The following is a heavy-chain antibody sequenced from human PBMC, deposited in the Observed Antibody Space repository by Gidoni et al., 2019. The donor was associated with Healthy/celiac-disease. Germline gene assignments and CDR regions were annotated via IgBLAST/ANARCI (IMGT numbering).Heavy chain of an antibody. Sequence: EVQLVESGGGLVKPGGSLRLSCAASGFTFSSYSMNWVRQAPGKGLEWVSSISRSSSYIYYADSVKGRFTISRDNAKNSLYLQMNSLRAEDTAVYYCAREAHWNLRDYWGQGTLVTVSS. V-gene: IGHV3-21*01. J-gene: IGHJ4*02. D-gene: IGHD1-1*01. CDR3: AREAHWNLRDY. CDR1: GFTFSSYS. CDR2: ISRSSSYI.